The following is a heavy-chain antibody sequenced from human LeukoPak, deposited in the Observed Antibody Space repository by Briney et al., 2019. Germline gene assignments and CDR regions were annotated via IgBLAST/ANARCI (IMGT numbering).Heavy chain of an antibody. D-gene: IGHD6-6*01. J-gene: IGHJ6*02. CDR3: ASRIAARLPSYYYYGMDV. CDR2: INHSGST. V-gene: IGHV4-34*01. CDR1: GGSFSGYY. Sequence: KPSETLSLTCAVYGGSFSGYYWSWIRQPPGEGLEWIGEINHSGSTNYNPSLKSRVTISVDTSKNQFSLKLSSVTAADTAVYYCASRIAARLPSYYYYGMDVWGQGTTVTVSS.